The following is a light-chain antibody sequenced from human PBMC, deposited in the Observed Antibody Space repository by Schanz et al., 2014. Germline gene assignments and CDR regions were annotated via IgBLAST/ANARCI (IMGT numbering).Light chain of an antibody. CDR1: SSDIGGYNF. Sequence: QSALTQPASVSGSPGQSITISCTGSSSDIGGYNFVSWYQHHPGKAPKLMIYEVSKRPSGVPDRFSGSKSGNTASLTISGLQAEDEADYYCCSYAGSSTLWVFGGGTKLTVL. CDR2: EVS. CDR3: CSYAGSSTLWV. V-gene: IGLV2-23*02. J-gene: IGLJ3*02.